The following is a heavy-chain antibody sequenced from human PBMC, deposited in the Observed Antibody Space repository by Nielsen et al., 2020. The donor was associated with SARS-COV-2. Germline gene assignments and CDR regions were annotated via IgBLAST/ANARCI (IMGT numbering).Heavy chain of an antibody. CDR1: GFTFSSYA. V-gene: IGHV3-30-3*01. J-gene: IGHJ4*02. CDR3: AGGITMVRGVIPY. D-gene: IGHD3-10*01. CDR2: ISYDGSNK. Sequence: GESLKISCAASGFTFSSYAMHWVRQAPGKGLEWVAVISYDGSNKYYADSVKGRFTISRDNSKNTLYLQMNSLRAEDTAVYYCAGGITMVRGVIPYWGQGTLVTVS.